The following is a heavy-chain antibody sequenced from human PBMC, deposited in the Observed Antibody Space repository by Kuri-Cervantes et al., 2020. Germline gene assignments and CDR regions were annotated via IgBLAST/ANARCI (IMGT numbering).Heavy chain of an antibody. CDR2: IIPIFGTA. J-gene: IGHJ5*02. CDR3: ARDGGIWFGVGSFGFDP. Sequence: SVKVSCKASGGTFSSYAISWVRQAPGQGLEWMGGIIPIFGTANYAQKFQGRVTITADESTSTAYMELSSLRSEDTAVYYRARDGGIWFGVGSFGFDPWGQGTLVTVSS. V-gene: IGHV1-69*13. CDR1: GGTFSSYA. D-gene: IGHD3-10*01.